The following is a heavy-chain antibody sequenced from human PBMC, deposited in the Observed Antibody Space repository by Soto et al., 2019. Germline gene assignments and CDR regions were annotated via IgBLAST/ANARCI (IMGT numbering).Heavy chain of an antibody. CDR2: INHSGST. J-gene: IGHJ5*02. CDR1: YGSSSGYY. V-gene: IGHV4-34*01. CDR3: ARGLLFLEWFRHPNWFDP. Sequence: SQILSHTCAVLYGSSSGYYGSWIRQHPGKGLEWIGEINHSGSTNYNPSLKSRVTISVDTSKNQFSLKLSSVTAADTAVYYCARGLLFLEWFRHPNWFDPWGKGTLVTVSS. D-gene: IGHD3-3*01.